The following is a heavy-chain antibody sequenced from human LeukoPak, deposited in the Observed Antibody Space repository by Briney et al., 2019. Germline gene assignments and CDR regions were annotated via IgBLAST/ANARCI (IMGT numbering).Heavy chain of an antibody. CDR1: GFIFSNYA. D-gene: IGHD3-3*01. CDR3: ARGVPYDSWSGPHYSDY. Sequence: GGSLRLSCAASGFIFSNYAMSWVRQAPGKGLEWVSTVSGSGDSTYYADSVKGRFTISRDNSKKMLFLQMNSLRAEDTAVYYCARGVPYDSWSGPHYSDYWGQGTLVTVSS. CDR2: VSGSGDST. J-gene: IGHJ4*02. V-gene: IGHV3-23*01.